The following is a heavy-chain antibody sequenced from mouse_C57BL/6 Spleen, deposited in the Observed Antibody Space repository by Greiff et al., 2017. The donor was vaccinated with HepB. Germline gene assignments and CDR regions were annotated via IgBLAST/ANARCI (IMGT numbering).Heavy chain of an antibody. J-gene: IGHJ4*01. CDR1: GYTFTSYW. CDR2: IDPSDSET. CDR3: ARSYDYDSYYYAMDY. D-gene: IGHD2-4*01. Sequence: VQLQQPGAELVRPGSSVKLSCKASGYTFTSYWMHWVKQRPIQGLEWIGNIDPSDSETHYNQKFKDKATLTVDKSSSTAYMQLSSLTSEDSAVYYCARSYDYDSYYYAMDYWGQGTSVTVSS. V-gene: IGHV1-52*01.